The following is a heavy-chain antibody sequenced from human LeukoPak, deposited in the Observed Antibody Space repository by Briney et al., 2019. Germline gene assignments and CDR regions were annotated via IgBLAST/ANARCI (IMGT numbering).Heavy chain of an antibody. CDR1: GYSISSGYY. V-gene: IGHV4-38-2*01. D-gene: IGHD3-10*01. CDR3: ARRPAYYYGSGREDV. J-gene: IGHJ6*04. Sequence: SETLSLTCAVSGYSISSGYYWGWIRQPPGKGLEWIGSIYHSGSTYYNPSLKSRVTISVDTSKNQFSLKLSSVTAADTAVYYRARRPAYYYGSGREDVWGKGTTVTVSS. CDR2: IYHSGST.